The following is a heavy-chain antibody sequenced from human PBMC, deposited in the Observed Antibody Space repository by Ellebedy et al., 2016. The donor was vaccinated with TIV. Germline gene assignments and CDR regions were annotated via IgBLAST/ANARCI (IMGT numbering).Heavy chain of an antibody. CDR3: ARGPFDL. CDR2: IYTSGST. Sequence: SETLSLXXAVYGGSFSGYYWSWIRQPPGKGLEWIGRIYTSGSTNYNPSLKSRVTMSVDTSKNQFSLKLSSVTAADTAVYYCARGPFDLWGRGTLVTVSS. V-gene: IGHV4-59*10. J-gene: IGHJ2*01. CDR1: GGSFSGYY.